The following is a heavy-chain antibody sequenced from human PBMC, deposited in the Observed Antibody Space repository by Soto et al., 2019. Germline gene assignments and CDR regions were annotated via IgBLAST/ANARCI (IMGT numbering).Heavy chain of an antibody. CDR1: GFTFSSYG. CDR2: ISYDGSNK. Sequence: PGGSLRLSCAASGFTFSSYGMHWVRQAPGKGLEWVAVISYDGSNKYYADSVKGRFTISRDNSKNTLYLQMNSLRAEDTAVYYCEKPREVVKVDYSFDYWGQGTLVTVSS. CDR3: EKPREVVKVDYSFDY. J-gene: IGHJ4*02. V-gene: IGHV3-30*18. D-gene: IGHD3-22*01.